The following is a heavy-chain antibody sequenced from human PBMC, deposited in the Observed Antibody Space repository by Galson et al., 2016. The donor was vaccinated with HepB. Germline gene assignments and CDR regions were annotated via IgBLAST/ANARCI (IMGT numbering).Heavy chain of an antibody. V-gene: IGHV3-9*01. Sequence: SLRLSCAASGFTFDDCGMHWVRQAPGKGPEWVSGISWNSGSVGYADSVKGRFTISRDSAKNSLFLQMNSLRTEDTAFYYCAKDVGTGGYAPGYYYGVDVWGQGTTVTVSS. CDR1: GFTFDDCG. CDR2: ISWNSGSV. D-gene: IGHD5-18*01. CDR3: AKDVGTGGYAPGYYYGVDV. J-gene: IGHJ6*02.